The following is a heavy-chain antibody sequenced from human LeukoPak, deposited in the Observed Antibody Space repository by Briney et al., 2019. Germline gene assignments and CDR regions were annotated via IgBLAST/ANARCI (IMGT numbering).Heavy chain of an antibody. CDR2: ISAYNGNT. Sequence: GASVKVSCKASGYTFTSYGISWVRQAPGQGVEGRGGISAYNGNTNYAQKLQGRVTMTTDTSTSTAYMELRSLRSDDTAVYYCAREEPGPPTPYSSSRQTYSYYGMDVWGKGTTVTVSS. D-gene: IGHD6-13*01. V-gene: IGHV1-18*04. CDR1: GYTFTSYG. CDR3: AREEPGPPTPYSSSRQTYSYYGMDV. J-gene: IGHJ6*04.